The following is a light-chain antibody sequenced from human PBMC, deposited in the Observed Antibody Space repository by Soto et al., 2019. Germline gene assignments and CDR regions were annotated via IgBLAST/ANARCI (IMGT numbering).Light chain of an antibody. V-gene: IGLV2-14*01. CDR1: SSDVGRYDY. CDR2: EVA. Sequence: QSALTQPASVSGSPGQSITISCTGTSSDVGRYDYVSWFQQHPGKAPKLMIYEVANRPSGVSDRFSGSKSGNTASLTISGLQAEDEADYYCTSFTSSNTWLFGGGTKVTAL. J-gene: IGLJ3*02. CDR3: TSFTSSNTWL.